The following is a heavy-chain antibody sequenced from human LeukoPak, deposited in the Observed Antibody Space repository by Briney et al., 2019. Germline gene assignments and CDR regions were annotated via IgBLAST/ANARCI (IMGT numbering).Heavy chain of an antibody. Sequence: PSGTLSLTCGVTGGAISGTNWWSWVRQPPGQGLEWIGEISLAGQTNYNPSLNGRVTMSLDKSSNQLSLHLTSVTAADTATYFCSRESGPFCPFGYWGQGTLVIVSS. CDR3: SRESGPFCPFGY. J-gene: IGHJ4*02. CDR2: ISLAGQT. V-gene: IGHV4-4*02. CDR1: GGAISGTNW. D-gene: IGHD1-26*01.